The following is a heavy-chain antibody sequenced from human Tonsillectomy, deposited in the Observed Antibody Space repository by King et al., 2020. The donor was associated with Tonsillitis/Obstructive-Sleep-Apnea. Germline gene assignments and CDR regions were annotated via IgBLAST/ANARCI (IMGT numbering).Heavy chain of an antibody. Sequence: QLVQSGAEVKKPGASVKVSCKASGYTFISYYMHWVRQAPGQGLEWMGIINPSGGSTSNAQKFQGRITMTRETSTRTVYMELSSLRSEDTAVYYCARGGLRSGLWIGESAFDIWGQGTMVTVSS. CDR2: INPSGGST. CDR3: ARGGLRSGLWIGESAFDI. CDR1: GYTFISYY. V-gene: IGHV1-46*01. J-gene: IGHJ3*02. D-gene: IGHD3-10*01.